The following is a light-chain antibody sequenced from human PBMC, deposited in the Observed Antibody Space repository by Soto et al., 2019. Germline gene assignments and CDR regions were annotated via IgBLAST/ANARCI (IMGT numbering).Light chain of an antibody. J-gene: IGKJ1*01. CDR3: QQYNSWPQT. Sequence: DIVLTQSPGTLSLSPGERATLSCRASQSVSSNYLAWYQQKPGQAPRLLIYGASNRATGIPDRFSGSGSGTEFTLTISSLQSEDFAVYYCQQYNSWPQTFGQGTKVDIK. CDR2: GAS. V-gene: IGKV3-20*01. CDR1: QSVSSNY.